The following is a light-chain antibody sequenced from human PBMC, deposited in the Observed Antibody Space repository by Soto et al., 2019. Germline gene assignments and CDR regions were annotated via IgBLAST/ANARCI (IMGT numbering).Light chain of an antibody. CDR1: QRVHY. CDR2: DIS. V-gene: IGKV3-11*01. Sequence: EIVLTQSPASLSLSPGETATLSCRSSQRVHYLAWYQQKHGQAPRLLIYDISTRATGVPARFSGSGSATDFTLTINNLEPEDFAVYYCQQRSRPTWTFGLGTKVDIK. J-gene: IGKJ1*01. CDR3: QQRSRPTWT.